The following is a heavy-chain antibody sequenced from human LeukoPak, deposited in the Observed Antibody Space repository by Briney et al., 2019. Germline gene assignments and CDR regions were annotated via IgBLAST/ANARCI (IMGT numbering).Heavy chain of an antibody. CDR2: IYYSGST. Sequence: SETLSLTCTVSGGSISSGDYYWSWIRQPPGKGLEWIGYIYYSGSTYYNPSLKSRVTISVDTSKNQFSLKLSSVTAADTAVYYCASLGSSSPPHGMDVWGQGTTVTVSS. V-gene: IGHV4-30-4*01. CDR1: GGSISSGDYY. CDR3: ASLGSSSPPHGMDV. J-gene: IGHJ6*02. D-gene: IGHD6-13*01.